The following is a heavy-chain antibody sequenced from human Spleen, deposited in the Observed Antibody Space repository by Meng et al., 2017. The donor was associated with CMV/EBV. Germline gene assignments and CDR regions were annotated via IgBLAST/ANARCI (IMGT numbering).Heavy chain of an antibody. CDR1: GFIFSSYE. Sequence: GESLKISCAASGFIFSSYEMNWVRQAPGKGLEWISYIRNSDSTIYYADSVKGRFTISTDNAKNSLYLQMNSLRGEDTAVYYCTREGYWGQGTLVTVSS. V-gene: IGHV3-48*03. CDR3: TREGY. CDR2: IRNSDSTI. J-gene: IGHJ4*02.